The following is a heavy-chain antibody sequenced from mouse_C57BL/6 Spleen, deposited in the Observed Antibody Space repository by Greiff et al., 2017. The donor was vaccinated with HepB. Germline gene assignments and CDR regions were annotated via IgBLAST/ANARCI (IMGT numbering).Heavy chain of an antibody. J-gene: IGHJ2*01. V-gene: IGHV1-82*01. Sequence: QVQLQQSGPELVKPGASVKISCKASGYAFSSSWMNWVKQRPGKGLEWIGRIYPGDGNTNYNGKFKGKATLTADKSSSTAYMQLSNLTSEDSAVYFCATLGRGRYFDYWGQGTTLTVSS. CDR3: ATLGRGRYFDY. CDR1: GYAFSSSW. D-gene: IGHD4-1*01. CDR2: IYPGDGNT.